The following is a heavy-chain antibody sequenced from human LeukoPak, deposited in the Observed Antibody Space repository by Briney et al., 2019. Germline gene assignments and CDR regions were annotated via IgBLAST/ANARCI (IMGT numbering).Heavy chain of an antibody. CDR3: AREVAVGYDILTVRAFDI. CDR1: GGSISSYY. V-gene: IGHV4-59*12. CDR2: IYYTGST. J-gene: IGHJ3*02. D-gene: IGHD3-9*01. Sequence: PSETLSLTCTVSGGSISSYYWSWIRQPPGKGLEWIGYIYYTGSTNYNPSLKSRVTISVDTSKNQFSLKLSSVTAADTAVYYCAREVAVGYDILTVRAFDIWGQGTMVTVSS.